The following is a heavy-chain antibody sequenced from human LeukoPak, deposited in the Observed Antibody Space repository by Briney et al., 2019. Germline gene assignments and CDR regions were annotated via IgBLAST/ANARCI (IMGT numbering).Heavy chain of an antibody. CDR1: GNSITSHW. CDR2: VFHSGNT. Sequence: SETLSLTCTVSGNSITSHWWSWIRQPPGKGLEWIGNVFHSGNTDYNPSLKSRVTMSADTSKNQFSMKLSSVTAADTAVYYCAGGDYGAPIDYWGQGTLVIVAS. J-gene: IGHJ4*02. V-gene: IGHV4-59*11. CDR3: AGGDYGAPIDY. D-gene: IGHD4-17*01.